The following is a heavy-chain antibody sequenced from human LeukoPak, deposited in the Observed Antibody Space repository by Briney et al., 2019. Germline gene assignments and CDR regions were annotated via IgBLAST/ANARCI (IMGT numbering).Heavy chain of an antibody. V-gene: IGHV3-72*01. CDR2: SKNKPNSYST. CDR3: ARVGISLSVIPYYFDY. CDR1: GFAFSDHY. J-gene: IGHJ4*02. Sequence: PGGSLRLSCAASGFAFSDHYMDWVRQAPGKGPEWVGRSKNKPNSYSTEYAASVKGRFTISRDVSRSSLFLQMNSLKTEDTAVYYCARVGISLSVIPYYFDYWGQGTLVTVSS. D-gene: IGHD3-3*01.